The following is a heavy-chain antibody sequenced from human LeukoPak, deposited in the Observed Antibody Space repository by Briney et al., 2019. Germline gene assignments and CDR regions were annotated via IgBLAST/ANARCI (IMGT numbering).Heavy chain of an antibody. CDR1: GGSISSYY. J-gene: IGHJ4*02. CDR3: AREAFSSSWSNPYDY. D-gene: IGHD6-13*01. Sequence: SETLSLTCTVSGGSISSYYWSWIRQPPGKGLEWIGYIYYSGSTNYNPSLKSRVTISVDTSKNQFSLKLSSVTAADTAVYYCAREAFSSSWSNPYDYWGQGTLVTVSP. CDR2: IYYSGST. V-gene: IGHV4-59*01.